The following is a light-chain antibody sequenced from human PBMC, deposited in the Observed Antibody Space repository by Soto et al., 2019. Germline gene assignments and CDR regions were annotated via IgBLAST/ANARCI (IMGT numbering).Light chain of an antibody. CDR2: GAS. Sequence: EIVLTQSPGTLSLSPGERATLSCRASQSVSSNLAWYQQKPGQAPRLLIYGASTRATGIPARFSGSGSGTEFTLTISSLQSEDFAVYYCQQYNNWPSWTFGQGTK. V-gene: IGKV3-15*01. CDR1: QSVSSN. CDR3: QQYNNWPSWT. J-gene: IGKJ1*01.